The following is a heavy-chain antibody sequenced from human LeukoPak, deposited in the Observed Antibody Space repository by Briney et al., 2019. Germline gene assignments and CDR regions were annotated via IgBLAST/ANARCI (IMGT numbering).Heavy chain of an antibody. CDR2: IYYSGST. CDR1: GGSISSSSYY. Sequence: PSETLSLTCTVSGGSISSSSYYWGWSRQPPGKGLEWIGSIYYSGSTYYNPSLKSRVTISVDTSKNQFSLKLSSVTAADTAVYYCARQLGVNRGVIITEPTGAFDSWGQGTMVTVSS. D-gene: IGHD3-10*01. V-gene: IGHV4-39*01. J-gene: IGHJ3*02. CDR3: ARQLGVNRGVIITEPTGAFDS.